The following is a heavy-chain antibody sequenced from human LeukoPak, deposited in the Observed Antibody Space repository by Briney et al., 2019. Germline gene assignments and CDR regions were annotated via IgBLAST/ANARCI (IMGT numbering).Heavy chain of an antibody. CDR3: AKDSRVGKFDY. CDR2: IYYSGST. J-gene: IGHJ4*02. D-gene: IGHD2-2*01. CDR1: GGSISSYY. V-gene: IGHV4-59*01. Sequence: PSETLSLTCTVSGGSISSYYWSWIRQPPGKGLEWIGYIYYSGSTNYNPSLKSRVTISVDTSKNQFSLKLSSVTAADTAVYYCAKDSRVGKFDYWGQGTLVTVSS.